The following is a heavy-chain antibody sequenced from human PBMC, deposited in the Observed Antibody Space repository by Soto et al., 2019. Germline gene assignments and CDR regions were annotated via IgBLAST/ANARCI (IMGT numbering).Heavy chain of an antibody. V-gene: IGHV4-61*01. CDR1: GGSVSSGSYY. CDR3: ARHNYGSGSTYFDH. Sequence: SENLSLTCTVSGGSVSSGSYYWSWIRQPPGKGLEWIGYIYYSGSTNYNPSLKSRVTISVDTSKNQFSLKLNSMTAADTAVYYCARHNYGSGSTYFDHWGQGTLVTVSS. D-gene: IGHD3-10*01. CDR2: IYYSGST. J-gene: IGHJ4*02.